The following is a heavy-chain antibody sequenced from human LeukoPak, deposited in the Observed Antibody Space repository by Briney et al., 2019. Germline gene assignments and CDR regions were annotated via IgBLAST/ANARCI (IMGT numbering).Heavy chain of an antibody. V-gene: IGHV1-3*01. CDR3: ARVGEITMVRGVLSY. CDR1: GYTFTSYA. Sequence: ASVKVSCKASGYTFTSYAMHWVRQAPGQRLEWMGWINAGNGNTKYSQKFQGRVTITRDTSASTAYMELSSLRSEDTAVYYCARVGEITMVRGVLSYWGQGTLVTVSS. J-gene: IGHJ4*02. D-gene: IGHD3-10*01. CDR2: INAGNGNT.